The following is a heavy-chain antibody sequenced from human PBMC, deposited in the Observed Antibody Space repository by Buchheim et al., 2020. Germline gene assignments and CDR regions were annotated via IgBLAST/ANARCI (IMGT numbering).Heavy chain of an antibody. D-gene: IGHD6-13*01. CDR1: GFTFSSYG. CDR3: ARDLYSSSWYTGYYYGMDV. CDR2: IWYDGSNK. J-gene: IGHJ6*02. Sequence: QVQLVESGGGVVQPGRSLRLSCAASGFTFSSYGMHWVRQAPGKGLEWVAVIWYDGSNKYYADSVKGRFTISRDNSKKTLYLQMNSLRAEDTAVYYCARDLYSSSWYTGYYYGMDVWGQGTT. V-gene: IGHV3-33*01.